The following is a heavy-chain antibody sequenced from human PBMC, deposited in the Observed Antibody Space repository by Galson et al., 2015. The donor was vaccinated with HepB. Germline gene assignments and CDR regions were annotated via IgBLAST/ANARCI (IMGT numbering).Heavy chain of an antibody. J-gene: IGHJ3*02. Sequence: SLRLSCAASGFTFSSYGMHWVRQAPGKGLEWVAVISYDGSNKYYADSVKGRFTVSRDNSKNTLYLQMNSLRAEDTAVYYCAKDFILLWVGEQSGGDAFDIWGQGTMVTVSS. CDR2: ISYDGSNK. V-gene: IGHV3-30*18. CDR1: GFTFSSYG. CDR3: AKDFILLWVGEQSGGDAFDI. D-gene: IGHD3-10*01.